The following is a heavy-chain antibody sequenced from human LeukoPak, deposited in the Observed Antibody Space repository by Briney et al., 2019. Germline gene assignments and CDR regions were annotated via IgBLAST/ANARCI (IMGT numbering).Heavy chain of an antibody. D-gene: IGHD3-22*01. Sequence: PSETLSLTCTVSGGSISSGSYYWSWIRQPAGKGLEWIGRIYTSGSTNYNPSLKSRVTISVDTSKNQCSLKLSSVTAADTAVYYCARESMIAGSQHWGQGTLVTVSS. V-gene: IGHV4-61*02. CDR2: IYTSGST. CDR3: ARESMIAGSQH. J-gene: IGHJ1*01. CDR1: GGSISSGSYY.